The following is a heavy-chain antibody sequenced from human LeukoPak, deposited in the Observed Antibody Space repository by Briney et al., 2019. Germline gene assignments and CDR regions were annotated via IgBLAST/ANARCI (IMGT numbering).Heavy chain of an antibody. D-gene: IGHD3-10*01. V-gene: IGHV3-21*01. Sequence: PGGSLRLSCAASGFTFNSHSMNWVRQAPGKGLQWVSSISSSSSYIYYADSVKGRFTISRDNAKKSLYLQMNSLRAEDTAVYYCARDRSGFGDHLNWAQGTLVTVSS. CDR1: GFTFNSHS. CDR3: ARDRSGFGDHLN. J-gene: IGHJ4*02. CDR2: ISSSSSYI.